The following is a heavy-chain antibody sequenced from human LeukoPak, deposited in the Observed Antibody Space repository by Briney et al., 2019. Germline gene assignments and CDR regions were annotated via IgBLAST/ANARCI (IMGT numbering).Heavy chain of an antibody. Sequence: GGSLRLSCAASGFTFSSYSMNWVRQAPGKGLEWVSSISSSSSYIYYADSVKGRFTISRDNAKNSLYLQMNSLRAEDTAVYYCARKLRGCSYGPFDYWGQGTLVTVSS. J-gene: IGHJ4*02. CDR3: ARKLRGCSYGPFDY. V-gene: IGHV3-21*01. CDR2: ISSSSSYI. D-gene: IGHD5-18*01. CDR1: GFTFSSYS.